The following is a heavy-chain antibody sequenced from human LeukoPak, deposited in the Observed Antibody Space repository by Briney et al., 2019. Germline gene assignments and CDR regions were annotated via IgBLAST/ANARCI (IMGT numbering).Heavy chain of an antibody. CDR2: ISAYNGNT. D-gene: IGHD3-22*01. Sequence: ASVKVSCKAAGYIFTSYAISWVRQAPGQGLEWMGWISAYNGNTNYAQKLQGRVAMTTDTSTSTACMELRSLRSDDTAVYYCARVYYDSSGQPFDYWGQGTLVTVSS. V-gene: IGHV1-18*01. J-gene: IGHJ4*02. CDR1: GYIFTSYA. CDR3: ARVYYDSSGQPFDY.